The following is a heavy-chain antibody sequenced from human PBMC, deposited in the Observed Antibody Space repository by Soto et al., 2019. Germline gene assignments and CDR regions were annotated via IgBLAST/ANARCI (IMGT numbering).Heavy chain of an antibody. CDR2: VYYTGST. J-gene: IGHJ5*02. Sequence: LSLTCTVSGASIRSTDYYWSWIRQAPGKGLEWIGYVYYTGSTYYNPSLMSRLTISVDASKNQFSLKLTSVTAAETAVYYCVRTAREGAVAPHWFDRWGQGTQVTVSS. CDR1: GASIRSTDYY. D-gene: IGHD2-21*02. CDR3: VRTAREGAVAPHWFDR. V-gene: IGHV4-30-4*01.